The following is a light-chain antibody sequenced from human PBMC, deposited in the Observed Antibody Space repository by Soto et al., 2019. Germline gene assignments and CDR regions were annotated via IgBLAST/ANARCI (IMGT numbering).Light chain of an antibody. CDR1: QSVTSSS. Sequence: EIVLTQSPGTLSLSPGERATLSCRASQSVTSSSLGWYQQKPAQAPRLLIYGASSRAAGIPDRFSGSGSGTDFTLIISSLEPEEFAVYYCEQYGTSVFTFGRGTKVEIK. J-gene: IGKJ3*01. CDR2: GAS. V-gene: IGKV3-20*01. CDR3: EQYGTSVFT.